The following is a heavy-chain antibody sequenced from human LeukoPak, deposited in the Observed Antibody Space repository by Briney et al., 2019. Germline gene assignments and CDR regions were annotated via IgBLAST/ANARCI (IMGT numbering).Heavy chain of an antibody. V-gene: IGHV1-69*05. D-gene: IGHD3-22*01. J-gene: IGHJ4*02. CDR2: IIPIFGTA. CDR3: ARDGPAYDSSGYYDY. Sequence: GASVEVSCKASGGTFSSYAISWVRQAPGQGLEWMGRIIPIFGTANYAQKFQGRDTITTDESTSTAYMELSSLRSEDTAVYYCARDGPAYDSSGYYDYWGQGTLVTVSS. CDR1: GGTFSSYA.